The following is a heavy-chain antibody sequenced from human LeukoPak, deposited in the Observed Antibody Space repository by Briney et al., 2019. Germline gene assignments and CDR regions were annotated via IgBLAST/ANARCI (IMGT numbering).Heavy chain of an antibody. CDR2: INPNSGGT. V-gene: IGHV1-2*02. CDR3: ARIIAVAGGYYYYYGLDV. J-gene: IGHJ6*02. Sequence: ASVKVSCKASGYTFTGYYMHWVRQAPGQGLEWMGWINPNSGGTNYAQKFQGRVTMTRDTSISTAYMELGRLRSDDTAVYYCARIIAVAGGYYYYYGLDVWGQGTTVTVSS. D-gene: IGHD6-19*01. CDR1: GYTFTGYY.